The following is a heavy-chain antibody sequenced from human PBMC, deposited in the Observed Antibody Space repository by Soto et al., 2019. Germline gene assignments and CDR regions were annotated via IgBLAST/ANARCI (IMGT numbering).Heavy chain of an antibody. Sequence: GGSLRLSCAASGFTFSSHAMTWVRQAPGKGLEWVSTISGSGGNTYYADSVKGRFTISRDNSKNTLYVQMNSLRAEDTAVYYCAKGFGDYVRDFDLWGQGALVTVSS. CDR2: ISGSGGNT. CDR1: GFTFSSHA. V-gene: IGHV3-23*01. CDR3: AKGFGDYVRDFDL. J-gene: IGHJ4*02. D-gene: IGHD4-17*01.